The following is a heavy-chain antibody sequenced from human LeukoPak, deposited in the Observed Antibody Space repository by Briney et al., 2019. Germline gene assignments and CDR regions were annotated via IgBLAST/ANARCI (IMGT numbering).Heavy chain of an antibody. V-gene: IGHV3-15*01. CDR1: GFTFNKAW. Sequence: GGSLRLSCAASGFTFNKAWMSWVRQAPGKGLEWIGRIKSRTEGVTTDYAAPVKGRFTISRDDSKSMLYLQMNSLKNEDTAVYFCTLFYYDSSGYYEAIGYSYGKDVWGQGTTVTVSS. D-gene: IGHD3-22*01. CDR3: TLFYYDSSGYYEAIGYSYGKDV. CDR2: IKSRTEGVTT. J-gene: IGHJ6*02.